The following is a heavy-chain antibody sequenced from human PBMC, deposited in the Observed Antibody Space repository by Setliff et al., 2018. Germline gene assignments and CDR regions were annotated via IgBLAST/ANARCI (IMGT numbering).Heavy chain of an antibody. CDR1: GFTFSSLW. Sequence: PGGSLRLSCAASGFTFSSLWMSWVRQAPGRGLEWVANINQVGNARYYVDSVKGRFTISRDNAKNSLFLQMNSLRAEDSAVYFCVKGSDPYYFYYMDVCGKGTTVTVSS. V-gene: IGHV3-7*01. D-gene: IGHD2-21*02. CDR3: VKGSDPYYFYYMDV. J-gene: IGHJ6*03. CDR2: INQVGNAR.